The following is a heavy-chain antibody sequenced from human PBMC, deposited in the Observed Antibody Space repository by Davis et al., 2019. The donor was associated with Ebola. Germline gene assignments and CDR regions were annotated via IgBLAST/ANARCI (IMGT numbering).Heavy chain of an antibody. CDR1: GFTFSDYY. J-gene: IGHJ3*02. V-gene: IGHV3-11*01. CDR2: ISSSGSTI. D-gene: IGHD3-3*01. Sequence: GESLKISCAASGFTFSDYYMSWIRQAPGKGLEWVSYISSSGSTIYYADSVKGRFTISRDNAKNSLYLQMNSLRAEDTAVYYCAREGITIFGVVIIQGAFDIWGQGTMVTVSS. CDR3: AREGITIFGVVIIQGAFDI.